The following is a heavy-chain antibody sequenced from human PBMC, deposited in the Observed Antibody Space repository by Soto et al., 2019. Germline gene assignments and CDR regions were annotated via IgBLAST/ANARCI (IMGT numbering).Heavy chain of an antibody. CDR1: GFPFRSYW. CDR3: ARAKWDLLGLDY. Sequence: GGSLILSCTSSGFPFRSYWVHWVRQAPGKGLVWVSRINSDGSSTSYADSVKGRFTISRDNAKNTLYLQMNSLRAEDTAVYYCARAKWDLLGLDYWGQGTLVTFSS. D-gene: IGHD1-26*01. J-gene: IGHJ4*02. CDR2: INSDGSST. V-gene: IGHV3-74*01.